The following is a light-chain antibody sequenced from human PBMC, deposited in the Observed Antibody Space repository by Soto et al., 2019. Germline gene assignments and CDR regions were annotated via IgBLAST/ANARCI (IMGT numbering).Light chain of an antibody. CDR2: DAS. V-gene: IGKV1-13*02. CDR1: QGISSY. Sequence: AIQLAHSPSSLSASVGDRVTITCRASQGISSYLAWYQQKPGKAPKLLIYDASSLESGVPSRFRGSGSGTEFTLTISSLQPDDFEPYYCQQYNSYPWTFGQGTKVDIK. J-gene: IGKJ1*01. CDR3: QQYNSYPWT.